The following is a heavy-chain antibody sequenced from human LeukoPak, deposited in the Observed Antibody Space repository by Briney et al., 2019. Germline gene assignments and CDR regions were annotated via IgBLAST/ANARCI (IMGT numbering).Heavy chain of an antibody. CDR3: MDV. J-gene: IGHJ6*02. V-gene: IGHV4-59*11. CDR1: GGSISSHY. CDR2: IYYSGST. Sequence: SETLSLTCTVSGGSISSHYWSWIRQPPGKGLEWIGYIYYSGSTNYNPSLKSRVTISVDTSKNQFSLKLSSVTAADTAVYFGMDVWGQGTTVTVSS.